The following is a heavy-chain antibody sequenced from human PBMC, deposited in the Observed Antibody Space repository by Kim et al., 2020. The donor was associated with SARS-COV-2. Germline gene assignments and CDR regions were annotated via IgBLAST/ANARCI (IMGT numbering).Heavy chain of an antibody. J-gene: IGHJ4*01. Sequence: GGSLRLSCAASGFVFNNFAMSWVRQAPGKGLEWVSAISGTVVGAYYADSVKGRFTMSRDNSKNMVYLQMNSLRVDDTAVYYCARDRAHRLSPHGLGYWG. CDR2: ISGTVVGA. V-gene: IGHV3-23*01. D-gene: IGHD3-16*01. CDR1: GFVFNNFA. CDR3: ARDRAHRLSPHGLGY.